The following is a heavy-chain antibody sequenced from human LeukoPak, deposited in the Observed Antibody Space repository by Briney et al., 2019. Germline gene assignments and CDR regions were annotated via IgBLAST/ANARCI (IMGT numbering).Heavy chain of an antibody. CDR2: IIPIFGTA. CDR3: ASSHCSGGSCYLPFDY. J-gene: IGHJ4*02. Sequence: SVKVSCKASGGTFSSYAISWVRQAPGQGLEWMGGIIPIFGTANYAQKFQGRVTITADESTSTAYMELSSLRSEDTAVYYCASSHCSGGSCYLPFDYWGQGTLVTVSS. D-gene: IGHD2-15*01. V-gene: IGHV1-69*13. CDR1: GGTFSSYA.